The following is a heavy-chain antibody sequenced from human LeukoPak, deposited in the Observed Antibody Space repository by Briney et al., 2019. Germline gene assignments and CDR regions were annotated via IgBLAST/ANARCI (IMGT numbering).Heavy chain of an antibody. CDR2: INHSGST. V-gene: IGHV4-34*01. CDR1: GGSFSGYY. CDR3: ARGSSGSNFDY. Sequence: SETLSLTCAVYGGSFSGYYWSWIRQPPGKGLEWIGEINHSGSTNYNPSLKSRVTISVDTSKNQFSLKLSSVTAADTAVYYCARGSSGSNFDYWGQGTLVTVSS. J-gene: IGHJ4*02. D-gene: IGHD3-22*01.